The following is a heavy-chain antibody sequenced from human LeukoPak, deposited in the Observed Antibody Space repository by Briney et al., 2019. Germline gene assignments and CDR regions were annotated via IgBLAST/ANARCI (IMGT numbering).Heavy chain of an antibody. Sequence: SETLSLTCTVSGGSISSYYWSWIRQPPGKGLEWIGYIYYSGSTNYNPSLKSRVTISVDTSKNQFSLKLSSVTAADTAIYYCARGEMATIEDAFDIWGQGTMVTVSS. D-gene: IGHD5-24*01. CDR1: GGSISSYY. V-gene: IGHV4-59*01. CDR3: ARGEMATIEDAFDI. J-gene: IGHJ3*02. CDR2: IYYSGST.